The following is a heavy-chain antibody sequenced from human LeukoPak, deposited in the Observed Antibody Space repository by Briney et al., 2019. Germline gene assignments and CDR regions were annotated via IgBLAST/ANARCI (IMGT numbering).Heavy chain of an antibody. Sequence: PGGSLRLSCAASGFTFSSYAMHWVRQAPGKGLEWVAVISYDGSNKYYADSVKDRFTISRDNSKNTLYLQMNSLRAEDTAVYYCARGHYDILTGYPFDYWGQGTLVTVSS. D-gene: IGHD3-9*01. V-gene: IGHV3-30-3*01. CDR3: ARGHYDILTGYPFDY. CDR2: ISYDGSNK. J-gene: IGHJ4*02. CDR1: GFTFSSYA.